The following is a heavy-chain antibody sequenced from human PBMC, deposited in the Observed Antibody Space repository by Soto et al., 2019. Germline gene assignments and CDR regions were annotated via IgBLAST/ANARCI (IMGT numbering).Heavy chain of an antibody. CDR1: GYTFTSYD. J-gene: IGHJ6*02. CDR2: MNPNSGNT. D-gene: IGHD6-19*01. Sequence: ASVKVSCKASGYTFTSYDINWVRQATEQGLEWMGWMNPNSGNTGYAQKFQGRVTMTRNTSISTAYMELSSLRSEDTAVYYCARRRYSSDYYYGMDVWGQGTTVTVSS. CDR3: ARRRYSSDYYYGMDV. V-gene: IGHV1-8*01.